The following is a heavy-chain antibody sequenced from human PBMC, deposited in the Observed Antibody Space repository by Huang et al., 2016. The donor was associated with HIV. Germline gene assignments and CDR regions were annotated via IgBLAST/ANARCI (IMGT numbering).Heavy chain of an antibody. CDR1: GYTFNGYW. D-gene: IGHD2-2*01. Sequence: EVQLVRSGAVVKKPGESLKISCKGSGYTFNGYWIGWVLQMPGKGLEWRVISYPAGSDTTYCTAFEGTVTISADKSISSAYLQWSGLKASDAAMYDCARQGVGDFVVEPTGLGAFDIWGQGTMVTVSS. CDR3: ARQGVGDFVVEPTGLGAFDI. CDR2: SYPAGSDT. J-gene: IGHJ3*02. V-gene: IGHV5-51*01.